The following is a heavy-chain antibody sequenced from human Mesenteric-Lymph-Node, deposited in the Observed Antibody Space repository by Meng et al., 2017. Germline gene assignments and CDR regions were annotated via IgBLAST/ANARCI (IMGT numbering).Heavy chain of an antibody. D-gene: IGHD2-21*02. CDR3: ARAVYCGGDCYPFDY. Sequence: QVHLQEPGPGLGEPSGTRSLTCAVSGGSISSSNWWSWVRQPPGKGLEWIGEIYHSGSTNYNPSLKSRVTISVDKSKNQFSLKLSSVTAADTAVYYCARAVYCGGDCYPFDYWGQGTLVTVSS. CDR2: IYHSGST. CDR1: GGSISSSNW. V-gene: IGHV4-4*02. J-gene: IGHJ4*02.